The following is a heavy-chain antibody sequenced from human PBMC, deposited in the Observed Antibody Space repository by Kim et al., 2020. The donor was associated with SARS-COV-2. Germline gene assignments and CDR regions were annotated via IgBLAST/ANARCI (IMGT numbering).Heavy chain of an antibody. CDR1: GFTFSDYY. CDR2: ISSSGSTI. D-gene: IGHD3-3*01. CDR3: ARDHQYYDFWSGYYTERTPRDYYGMDV. Sequence: GGSLRLSCVASGFTFSDYYMSWIRQAPGKGLEWVSYISSSGSTIYYADSVKGRFTISRDNAKNSLYLQMNSLRAEDTAVYYCARDHQYYDFWSGYYTERTPRDYYGMDVWGQGTTVTVSS. J-gene: IGHJ6*02. V-gene: IGHV3-11*01.